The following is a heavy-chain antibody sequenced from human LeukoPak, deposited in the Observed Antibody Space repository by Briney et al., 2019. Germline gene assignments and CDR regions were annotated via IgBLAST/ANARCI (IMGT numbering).Heavy chain of an antibody. V-gene: IGHV1-8*01. CDR1: GYTFTSYD. D-gene: IGHD6-19*01. CDR3: ARDRSIAVAGTEVPDY. Sequence: ASVKVSCKASGYTFTSYDINWVRQATGQGLEWMGWMNPNSGNTGYAQKFQGRVTMTRNTSISTAYMELSSLRSEDTAVYYCARDRSIAVAGTEVPDYWGQGTLVTVSS. CDR2: MNPNSGNT. J-gene: IGHJ4*02.